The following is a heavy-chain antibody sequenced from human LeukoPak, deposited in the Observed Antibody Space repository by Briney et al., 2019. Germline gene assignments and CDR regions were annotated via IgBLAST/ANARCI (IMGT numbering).Heavy chain of an antibody. V-gene: IGHV4-39*07. J-gene: IGHJ4*02. CDR2: SYYSGRT. Sequence: SETLSLTCTVSGGSISSSSYYWGWIRQPPGKGLEWIGSSYYSGRTYYNPSLKSRVTISGDTSKNQFSLRLSSVTAADTAVYYCARASYSYDINGWVPFDYWGQGTLVTVSS. CDR1: GGSISSSSYY. D-gene: IGHD3-22*01. CDR3: ARASYSYDINGWVPFDY.